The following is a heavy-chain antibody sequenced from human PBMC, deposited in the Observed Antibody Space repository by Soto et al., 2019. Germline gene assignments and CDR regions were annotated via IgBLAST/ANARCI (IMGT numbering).Heavy chain of an antibody. D-gene: IGHD4-17*01. V-gene: IGHV4-59*01. Sequence: SEPLSLTCTVANDSISDNYWSWIRQPPGKGLEWIGYIYYSGSTNYNPSLNGRVSMSIHTSKKQFSLTLTSVTAADTAVYYCARTSPIDGDPDSWGQGTLVTVSS. CDR2: IYYSGST. J-gene: IGHJ5*01. CDR3: ARTSPIDGDPDS. CDR1: NDSISDNY.